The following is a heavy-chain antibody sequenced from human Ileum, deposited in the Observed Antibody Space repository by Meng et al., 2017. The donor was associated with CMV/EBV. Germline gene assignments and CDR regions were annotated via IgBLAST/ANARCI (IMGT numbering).Heavy chain of an antibody. CDR1: GFTFSSYS. CDR3: ARDRTHPNAYYYYGMDV. CDR2: ISSSSSYI. Sequence: GESLKISCAASGFTFSSYSMNWVRQAPGKGLEWVSSISSSSSYIYYADSVKGRFTISGDNAKNSLYLQMNSLRAEDTAVYYCARDRTHPNAYYYYGMDVWGQGTTVTVSS. V-gene: IGHV3-21*01. J-gene: IGHJ6*02.